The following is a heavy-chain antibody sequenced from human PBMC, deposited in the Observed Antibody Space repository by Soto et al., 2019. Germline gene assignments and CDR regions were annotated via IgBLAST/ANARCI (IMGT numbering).Heavy chain of an antibody. V-gene: IGHV3-30-3*01. J-gene: IGHJ4*02. CDR1: GFTFSSYA. Sequence: QVQLVESGGGVVQPGRSLRLSCAASGFTFSSYAMHWVRRAPGKGLEWVAVISYDGSNKYYADSVKGRFTISRDNSKNTLYLQMNSLRAEDTAVYYCARAGGATDYWGQGTLVTVSS. D-gene: IGHD3-16*01. CDR3: ARAGGATDY. CDR2: ISYDGSNK.